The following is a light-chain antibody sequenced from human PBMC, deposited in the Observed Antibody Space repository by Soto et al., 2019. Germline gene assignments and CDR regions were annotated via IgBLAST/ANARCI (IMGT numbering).Light chain of an antibody. J-gene: IGLJ3*02. CDR3: ETWDSTTQV. Sequence: QAVVTQSSSASASLGSSVKLTCTLSSGHSFYIIAWHQRQPGKAPRSLMKLEGSGSYRKESGVPDRFSGSSSGADRYLTISNLQFEDEAEYYCETWDSTTQVFGGGTKVTVL. CDR2: LEGSGSY. V-gene: IGLV4-60*02. CDR1: SGHSFYI.